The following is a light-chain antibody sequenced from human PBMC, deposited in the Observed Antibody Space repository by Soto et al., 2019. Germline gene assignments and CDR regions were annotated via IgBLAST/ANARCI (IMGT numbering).Light chain of an antibody. Sequence: EIVLTQSPGTLSLSPGERATLSCRASQSVSSSYLAWYQQKPGQAPRLLIYGASSRATGIPDRFSGSGSGTDFTLTISSLEPEDFSVYYCQQYGSSPTFGHGTKLEIK. CDR3: QQYGSSPT. CDR2: GAS. CDR1: QSVSSSY. J-gene: IGKJ2*01. V-gene: IGKV3-20*01.